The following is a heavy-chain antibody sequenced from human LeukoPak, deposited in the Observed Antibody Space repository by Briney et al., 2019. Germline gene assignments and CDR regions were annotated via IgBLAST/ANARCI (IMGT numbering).Heavy chain of an antibody. Sequence: GESLRLSCAASGFTFTTYAMNWVRQAPGKGLEGVSGISGSGGSTYYADSVKGRFTISRDNSKNTLYLQMNSLRADDTAVYYCAKDQSIAATGTGNWFDPWGQGTLVTVSS. CDR3: AKDQSIAATGTGNWFDP. CDR1: GFTFTTYA. D-gene: IGHD6-13*01. V-gene: IGHV3-23*01. CDR2: ISGSGGST. J-gene: IGHJ5*02.